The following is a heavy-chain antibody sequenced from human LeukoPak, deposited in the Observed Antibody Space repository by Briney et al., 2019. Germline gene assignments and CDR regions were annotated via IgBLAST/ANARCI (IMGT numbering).Heavy chain of an antibody. CDR3: ARQQSGGATTGWFDP. D-gene: IGHD1-26*01. J-gene: IGHJ5*02. CDR1: GYTFINYG. CDR2: ISPLNGDA. Sequence: ASVKVSCKASGYTFINYGISWVRQAPGQGLEWMGWISPLNGDANYAQNLQGRISVTTDTSTSTAYMELRSLRSDDTAVYYCARQQSGGATTGWFDPWGQGTLVTVSS. V-gene: IGHV1-18*01.